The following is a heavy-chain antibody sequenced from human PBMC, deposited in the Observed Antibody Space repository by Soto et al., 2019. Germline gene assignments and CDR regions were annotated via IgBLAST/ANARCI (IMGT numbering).Heavy chain of an antibody. CDR3: AHILVHFDWCPSFDY. J-gene: IGHJ4*02. Sequence: QITLKESGPTLVKPPQTLTLTCTFSGFSLSTSRVGVGWIRQPPGKALEWLALIYWADDKRYSPSLKSRLTFTKDTPKTQVVLTMTNMDPVDTATYYCAHILVHFDWCPSFDYWGQGTLVTVSS. V-gene: IGHV2-5*02. CDR1: GFSLSTSRVG. D-gene: IGHD3-9*01. CDR2: IYWADDK.